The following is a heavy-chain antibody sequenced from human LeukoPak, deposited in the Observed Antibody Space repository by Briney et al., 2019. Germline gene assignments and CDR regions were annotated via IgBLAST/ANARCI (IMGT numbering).Heavy chain of an antibody. Sequence: ASVEVSCKASGYTFTNYGITWVRQAPGQGLEWMGWISAYNGNTRYAQKFQGRVTMTTDTSTSTAYLELRSLRSDDTAIYYCARDYSHYCSSTSCSFYFDYWGQGTLVTVSS. D-gene: IGHD2-2*01. CDR3: ARDYSHYCSSTSCSFYFDY. CDR2: ISAYNGNT. V-gene: IGHV1-18*01. J-gene: IGHJ4*02. CDR1: GYTFTNYG.